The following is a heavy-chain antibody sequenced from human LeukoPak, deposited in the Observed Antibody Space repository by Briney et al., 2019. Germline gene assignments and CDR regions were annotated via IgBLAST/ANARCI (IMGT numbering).Heavy chain of an antibody. CDR2: IYYSGST. V-gene: IGHV4-39*01. Sequence: PSETLSLTCTVSGGSISSSSDYWGWIRQPPGKGLEWIGSIYYSGSTYYNPSLKSRVTISVDTSKNQFSLKLSSVTAADTAVYYCARHAPGVDEYYYYYYYMDVWGKGTTVTVSS. CDR3: ARHAPGVDEYYYYYYYMDV. J-gene: IGHJ6*03. CDR1: GGSISSSSDY. D-gene: IGHD3-3*01.